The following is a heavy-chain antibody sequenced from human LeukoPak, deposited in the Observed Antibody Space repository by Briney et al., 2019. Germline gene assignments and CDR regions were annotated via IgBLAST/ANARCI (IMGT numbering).Heavy chain of an antibody. J-gene: IGHJ4*02. Sequence: PGGSLRLSCAASGFTFSRSWMHWVRQSPGKGLVWVSRITSDGSSTNYTDSVKGRFTISRDNAKDALHLRMDNLRVEDTAVYYCARARWSSTGWFLGYWGQGTLVTVSS. CDR3: ARARWSSTGWFLGY. CDR2: ITSDGSST. CDR1: GFTFSRSW. V-gene: IGHV3-74*01. D-gene: IGHD6-19*01.